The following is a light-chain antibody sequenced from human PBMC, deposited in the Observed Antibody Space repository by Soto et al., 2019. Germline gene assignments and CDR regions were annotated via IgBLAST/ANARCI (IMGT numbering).Light chain of an antibody. J-gene: IGKJ5*01. V-gene: IGKV3-20*01. CDR2: DES. CDR3: QQYGSSPIT. Sequence: EIVLTQSPGTLSLSPGERATLSCRASQSVSSSYLAWYQQKTGQAPRLLIYDESNRATGIPDRFSGNESGTVFTLFISRLEPEDFAVYYCQQYGSSPITFGQGTRLEIK. CDR1: QSVSSSY.